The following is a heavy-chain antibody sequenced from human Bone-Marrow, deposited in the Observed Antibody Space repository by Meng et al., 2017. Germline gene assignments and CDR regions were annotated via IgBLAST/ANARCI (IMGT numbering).Heavy chain of an antibody. D-gene: IGHD6-13*01. CDR1: VYNFPDYY. CDR3: ARDEDISAAGKLFGDY. V-gene: IGHV1-2*06. Sequence: QVRLVLAGAEVKNPGAPWKVSCKPFVYNFPDYYIHWVRRAPGQGLEWMGRINPKSGDTHYAQKFQARVTMTGDTSISTAYMELSGLRSDDTAMYYCARDEDISAAGKLFGDYWGQGTLVTVSS. CDR2: INPKSGDT. J-gene: IGHJ4*02.